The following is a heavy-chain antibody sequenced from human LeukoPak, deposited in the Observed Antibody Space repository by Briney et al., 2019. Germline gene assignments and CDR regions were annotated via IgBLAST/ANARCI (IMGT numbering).Heavy chain of an antibody. V-gene: IGHV1-46*01. CDR2: INPSGGST. J-gene: IGHJ3*02. Sequence: ASVKVSCKASGYTFTSYYMHWVRQAPGQGLEWMGIINPSGGSTSYAQKFQGRVTMTRDTSTSTVYMELSSLRSEDTAVYCCARVAIFGVVTLDAFDIWGQGTMVTVSS. D-gene: IGHD3-3*01. CDR1: GYTFTSYY. CDR3: ARVAIFGVVTLDAFDI.